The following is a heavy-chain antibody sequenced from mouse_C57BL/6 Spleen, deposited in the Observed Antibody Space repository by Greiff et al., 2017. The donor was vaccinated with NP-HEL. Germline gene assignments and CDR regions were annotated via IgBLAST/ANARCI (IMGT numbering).Heavy chain of an antibody. CDR3: ARDGSSQGYFDV. J-gene: IGHJ1*03. D-gene: IGHD1-1*01. CDR1: GYAFTNYL. Sequence: VQLQQSGAELVRPGTSVKVSCKASGYAFTNYLIEWVKQRPGQGLEWIGVINPGSGGTNYNEKFKGKATLTAVKYSSTAYMQLSSLTSEDSAVYFCARDGSSQGYFDVWGTGTTVTVSS. V-gene: IGHV1-54*01. CDR2: INPGSGGT.